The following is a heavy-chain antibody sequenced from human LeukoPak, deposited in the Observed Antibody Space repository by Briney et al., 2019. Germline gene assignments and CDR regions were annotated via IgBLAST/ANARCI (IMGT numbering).Heavy chain of an antibody. CDR1: GFRLSTLV. J-gene: IGHJ4*01. CDR3: AREIFGWGSYPDY. V-gene: IGHV3-33*01. CDR2: IWHDARHT. D-gene: IGHD3-16*02. Sequence: GGSLRLFCAASGFRLSTLVMRWVRQAPGEGPEWVALIWHDARHTFFTAFVTSRFTISRDNSKNAVYLQMSSLGGEDTAVYYCAREIFGWGSYPDYWGQGTLVTVSS.